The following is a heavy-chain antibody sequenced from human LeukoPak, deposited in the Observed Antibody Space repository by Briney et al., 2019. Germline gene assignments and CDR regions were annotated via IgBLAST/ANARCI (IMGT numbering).Heavy chain of an antibody. Sequence: SETLSLTCSISDDSINNDRYFWAWIRQPPGKGLEWIASINYSGRTYYNPSLNSRLIISVDTAKRQFSLKLTSVTAADTALYFCARDIDDEGALFDFWGQGTLVTVSS. V-gene: IGHV4-39*07. CDR2: INYSGRT. J-gene: IGHJ4*02. CDR3: ARDIDDEGALFDF. CDR1: DDSINNDRYF. D-gene: IGHD1-26*01.